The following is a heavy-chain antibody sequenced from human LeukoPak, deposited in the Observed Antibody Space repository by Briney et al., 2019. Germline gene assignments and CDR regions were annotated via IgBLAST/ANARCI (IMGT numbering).Heavy chain of an antibody. CDR2: ISSGVTTQ. J-gene: IGHJ5*02. D-gene: IGHD1-20*01. V-gene: IGHV3-48*01. Sequence: HPGGSLRLSCAASGFTFNSYSMNWVRQAPGKGLEWISYISSGVTTQYYADSVKGRFTISRDDAKNSLYLQMNSLRAEDTAVYYCARFNLGWFDPWGQGTLVTVSS. CDR1: GFTFNSYS. CDR3: ARFNLGWFDP.